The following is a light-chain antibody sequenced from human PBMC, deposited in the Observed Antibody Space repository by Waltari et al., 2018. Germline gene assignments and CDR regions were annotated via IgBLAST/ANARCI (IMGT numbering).Light chain of an antibody. V-gene: IGLV2-14*03. CDR1: HSDFGDYNL. CDR3: SSYTRDDIWL. J-gene: IGLJ3*02. CDR2: DVS. Sequence: QSALTQPASVSGSPGPSITISCTGTHSDFGDYNLVSWYQRHPNEAPKLLIHDVSDRPSGVSGRFSGSKSGTTASLTISGLQTEDEADYFCSSYTRDDIWLFGGGTRVTVL.